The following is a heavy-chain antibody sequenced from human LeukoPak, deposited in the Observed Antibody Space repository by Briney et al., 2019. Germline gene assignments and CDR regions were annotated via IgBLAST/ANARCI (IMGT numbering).Heavy chain of an antibody. CDR2: IYPGDSDA. V-gene: IGHV5-51*01. D-gene: IGHD2-2*01. Sequence: GESLKISCKGSGYSFISYWIGWGRQMPGKGLEWMGVIYPGDSDARYSPSFQGQVTISADKSISTAYLQWSSLKASDTAMYYCARVVVVPASYYYYGMDVWGQGTTVTVSS. CDR1: GYSFISYW. J-gene: IGHJ6*02. CDR3: ARVVVVPASYYYYGMDV.